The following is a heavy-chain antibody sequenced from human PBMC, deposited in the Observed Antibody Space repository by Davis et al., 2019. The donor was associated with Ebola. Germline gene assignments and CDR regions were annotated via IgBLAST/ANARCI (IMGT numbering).Heavy chain of an antibody. D-gene: IGHD3-10*01. CDR2: IYHSGST. J-gene: IGHJ6*02. CDR3: ASSAVQGVIWYYGMDV. CDR1: GGSISSSNW. V-gene: IGHV4-4*02. Sequence: SETLSLTCALSGGSISSSNWWSWVRQPPGTGLEWIGEIYHSGSTNYNPSLKSRVTISVDKSKNQFSLKLSSVTAADTAVYYCASSAVQGVIWYYGMDVWGQGTTVTVSS.